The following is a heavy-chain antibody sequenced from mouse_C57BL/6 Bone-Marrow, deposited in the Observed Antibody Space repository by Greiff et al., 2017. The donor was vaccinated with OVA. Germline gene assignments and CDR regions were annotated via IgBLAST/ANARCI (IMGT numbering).Heavy chain of an antibody. D-gene: IGHD2-4*01. CDR2: IWSGGST. CDR1: GFSLTSYG. CDR3: ARNYDYDGYWYFDV. V-gene: IGHV2-2*01. Sequence: QVQLQQSGPGLVQPSQSLSITCTVSGFSLTSYGVHWVRQSPGKGLEWLGVIWSGGSTDCNAAFISRLSISKDNSKSQVFFKMNSLQADDTAIYYCARNYDYDGYWYFDVWGTGTTVTVSS. J-gene: IGHJ1*03.